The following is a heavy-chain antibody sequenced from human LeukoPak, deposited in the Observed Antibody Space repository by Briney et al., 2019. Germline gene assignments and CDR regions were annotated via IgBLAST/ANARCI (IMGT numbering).Heavy chain of an antibody. CDR2: INHSGST. D-gene: IGHD2-2*01. V-gene: IGHV4-34*01. CDR1: GESFSAYS. CDR3: TRERSTPGINWFDP. Sequence: PSETLSLTCAVYGESFSAYSCNWIRQSPGKGLEWIGEINHSGSTNYNPSLKSRVTISVDTSKNQTSKRQFSLKLNSVTAADTAVYYCTRERSTPGINWFDPWGQGPLATVSS. J-gene: IGHJ5*02.